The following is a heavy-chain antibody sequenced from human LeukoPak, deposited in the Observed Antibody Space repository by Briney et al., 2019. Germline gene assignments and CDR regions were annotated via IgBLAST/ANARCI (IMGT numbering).Heavy chain of an antibody. CDR3: ARDPFMTTGWGIDY. CDR1: GFTFSQYS. CDR2: ITDGSSTI. Sequence: PGGSLRLSCAASGFTFSQYSMNWVRQAPGKGLEWVSYITDGSSTIYYGDSVRGRFTISRDDAKNSLFLQMNSLRAEDTAVYYCARDPFMTTGWGIDYWGQGTLVTVSS. V-gene: IGHV3-48*04. D-gene: IGHD4-17*01. J-gene: IGHJ4*02.